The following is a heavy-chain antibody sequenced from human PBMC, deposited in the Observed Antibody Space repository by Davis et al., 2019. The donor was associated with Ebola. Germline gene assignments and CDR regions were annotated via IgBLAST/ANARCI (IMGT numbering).Heavy chain of an antibody. Sequence: PSETLSLTCTVSGGSISSGDYYWSWIRQPPGKGLEWIGYIYYSGSTYYNPSLKSRVTISVETSKNQFSLKLSSVTAADTAVYYCASTTTVTSGAGWYFDLWGRGTLVTVSS. D-gene: IGHD4-17*01. CDR1: GGSISSGDYY. CDR3: ASTTTVTSGAGWYFDL. CDR2: IYYSGST. V-gene: IGHV4-30-4*01. J-gene: IGHJ2*01.